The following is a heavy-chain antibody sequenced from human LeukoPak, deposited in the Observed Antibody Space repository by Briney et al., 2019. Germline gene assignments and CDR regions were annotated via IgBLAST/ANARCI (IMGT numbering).Heavy chain of an antibody. CDR3: ARDGRPLSGWGSLRAYYYYGMDV. V-gene: IGHV1-2*02. CDR1: GYTFTGYY. Sequence: GASVKVSCKASGYTFTGYYMHWVRQAPGQGLEWMGWINPNSGGTNYAQKFQGRVTMTRDTSISTAYMELRSLRSDDTAVYYCARDGRPLSGWGSLRAYYYYGMDVWGQGTTVTVSS. J-gene: IGHJ6*02. D-gene: IGHD3-9*01. CDR2: INPNSGGT.